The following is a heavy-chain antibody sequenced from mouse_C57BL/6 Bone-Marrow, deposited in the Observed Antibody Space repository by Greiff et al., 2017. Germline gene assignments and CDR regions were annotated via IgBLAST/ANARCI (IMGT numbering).Heavy chain of an antibody. CDR3: AKNAYYSNAWFAY. Sequence: VMLVESGPGLVQPSQSLSITCTVSGFSLTSSGVHWVRQSPGKGLEWLGVIWRGGSTDYNAAFMSRLSITKDNSKSQVFFKMNSLQADDTAIYYCAKNAYYSNAWFAYWGQGTLVTVSA. D-gene: IGHD2-5*01. CDR1: GFSLTSSG. V-gene: IGHV2-5*01. CDR2: IWRGGST. J-gene: IGHJ3*01.